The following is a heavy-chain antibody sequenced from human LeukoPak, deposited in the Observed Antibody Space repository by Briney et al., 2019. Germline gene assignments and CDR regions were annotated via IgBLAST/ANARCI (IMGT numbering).Heavy chain of an antibody. J-gene: IGHJ5*01. CDR2: IKGDGSHT. CDR1: GFTFSNYW. Sequence: GGSLRLSCAASGFTFSNYWMHWVRQAPGKGLVWVSRIKGDGSHTIYADSVKGRFTISRDNAKNTLYLQMKSLRAEDTAVYYCVKDWDHFDFDSWGLGTLVTVSS. CDR3: VKDWDHFDFDS. D-gene: IGHD3-9*01. V-gene: IGHV3-74*01.